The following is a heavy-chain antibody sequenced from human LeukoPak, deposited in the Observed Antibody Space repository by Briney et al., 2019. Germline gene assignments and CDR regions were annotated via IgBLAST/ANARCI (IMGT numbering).Heavy chain of an antibody. Sequence: ASVKVSCKASGYTFTGYDMHWVRQAPGQGLEWMGWINPNSGGTNYAQKFQGRVTMTRDTSISTAYMELSRLRSDDTAVYYCARDLAIFGVVIEYYFDYWGQGTLVTVSS. V-gene: IGHV1-2*02. D-gene: IGHD3-3*01. CDR1: GYTFTGYD. J-gene: IGHJ4*02. CDR2: INPNSGGT. CDR3: ARDLAIFGVVIEYYFDY.